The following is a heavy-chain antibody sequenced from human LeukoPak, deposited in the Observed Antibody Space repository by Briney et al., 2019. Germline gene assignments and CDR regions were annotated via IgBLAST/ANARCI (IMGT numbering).Heavy chain of an antibody. CDR1: GFRFDGYS. CDR3: ARASCYLRNCYYYGMDV. V-gene: IGHV3-48*02. Sequence: GGSLRLSCAAFGFRFDGYSMNWVRQAPGKGLEWLSFISSGSRDIYYADSVKGRFTISRDNGKNSLYLHMNSLRDEDTAVYYCARASCYLRNCYYYGMDVWGQGTTVTVSS. D-gene: IGHD2-2*01. J-gene: IGHJ6*02. CDR2: ISSGSRDI.